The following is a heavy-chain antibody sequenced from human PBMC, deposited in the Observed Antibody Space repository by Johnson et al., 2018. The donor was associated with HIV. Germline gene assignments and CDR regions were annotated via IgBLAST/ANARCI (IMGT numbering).Heavy chain of an antibody. D-gene: IGHD3-22*01. Sequence: QVQLVESGGGVVQPGGSLRLSCAASEFTFSSYGMHWVRQAPGKGLEWVAFIRYDGDITYYVDSVKGRFTSSRDNSKNTLYLQMNSLRTEDTAMYYCAKGQSSGYPKDAFDIWGRGTMVTVS. V-gene: IGHV3-30*02. CDR3: AKGQSSGYPKDAFDI. CDR1: EFTFSSYG. J-gene: IGHJ3*02. CDR2: IRYDGDIT.